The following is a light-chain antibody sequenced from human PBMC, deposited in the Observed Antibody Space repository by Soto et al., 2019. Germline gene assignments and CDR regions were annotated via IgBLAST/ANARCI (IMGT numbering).Light chain of an antibody. CDR3: HQFGDSPQT. J-gene: IGKJ1*01. Sequence: IVLTHSPCTLSFSPCYRSTLSCSAIQSLSVSYIAWYQQKPGQAPRLLIYSTSTRAAGIPDRFTGRGSGTHFTLATSRLEPEDFAVYYCHQFGDSPQTFGQGTKVDIK. V-gene: IGKV3-20*01. CDR1: QSLSVSY. CDR2: STS.